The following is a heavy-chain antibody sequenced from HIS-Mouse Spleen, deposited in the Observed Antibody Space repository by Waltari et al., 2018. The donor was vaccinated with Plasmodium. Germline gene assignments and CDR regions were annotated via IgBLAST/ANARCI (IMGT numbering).Heavy chain of an antibody. CDR3: ARVLGYKAAAGTFVEYFQH. V-gene: IGHV1-2*02. CDR2: IKPKSGGK. Sequence: QVQLVQSGAEVKKPGASVKVSCKASGYTFTGYYMHWVRQAPGQGLEMMEWIKPKSGGKNDEKRVQGKVTRTRETSLSTAYMELSRLRSDDTAVYYCARVLGYKAAAGTFVEYFQHWGQGTLVTVSS. CDR1: GYTFTGYY. J-gene: IGHJ1*01. D-gene: IGHD6-13*01.